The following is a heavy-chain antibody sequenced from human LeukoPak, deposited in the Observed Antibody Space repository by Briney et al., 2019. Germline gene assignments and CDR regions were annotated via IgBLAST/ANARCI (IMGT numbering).Heavy chain of an antibody. D-gene: IGHD2-8*01. V-gene: IGHV1-69*13. CDR1: GGTFSSYA. CDR3: ARDEGYCTNGVCSYFDY. CDR2: IIPIFGTA. Sequence: ASVKVSCKASGGTFSSYAISWVRQAPGQELEWMGGIIPIFGTANYAQKFQGRVTITADESTSTAYMELSSLRSEDTAVYYCARDEGYCTNGVCSYFDYWGQGTLVTVSS. J-gene: IGHJ4*02.